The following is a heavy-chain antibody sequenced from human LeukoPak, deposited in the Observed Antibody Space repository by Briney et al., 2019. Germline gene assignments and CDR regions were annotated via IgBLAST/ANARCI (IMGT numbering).Heavy chain of an antibody. Sequence: PSETLSLTCTVSGGSISTTSYYWGWIRQSPGMGLECLGYMYSRGSTFDNPSLKSRVTISVGISKNQFSLRLTSMTAADTAIYYCARGPGGTTDNFDYWGQGTLVTDSS. V-gene: IGHV4-39*07. D-gene: IGHD4-17*01. J-gene: IGHJ4*02. CDR2: MYSRGST. CDR1: GGSISTTSYY. CDR3: ARGPGGTTDNFDY.